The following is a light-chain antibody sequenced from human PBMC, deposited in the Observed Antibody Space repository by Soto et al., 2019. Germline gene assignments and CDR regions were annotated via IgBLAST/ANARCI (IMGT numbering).Light chain of an antibody. J-gene: IGKJ4*01. Sequence: EIVLTQSPATLSLSPGERATLPCRASQSVSGYLAWYQQKPGQAPRLLIYDASNRATGIPARFSGSGSGTDFTLTISSLEPEDSAVYYCQQRSNWPPALTFGGGTKVEIK. CDR3: QQRSNWPPALT. CDR1: QSVSGY. V-gene: IGKV3-11*01. CDR2: DAS.